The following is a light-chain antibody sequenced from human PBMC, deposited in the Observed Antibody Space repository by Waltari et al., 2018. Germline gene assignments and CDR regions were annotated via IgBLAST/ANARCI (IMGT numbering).Light chain of an antibody. J-gene: IGLJ2*01. Sequence: QSALSQPASVSGSPGQSITISCPGTSSDVGAYKYVSWYQQHPGRAPKLIIYDVTKRPSGVSSRLSGSRSGNTASLTISGLQAEDEADYYCSSYTTDSVVIFGGGTEVTVL. CDR2: DVT. V-gene: IGLV2-14*03. CDR3: SSYTTDSVVI. CDR1: SSDVGAYKY.